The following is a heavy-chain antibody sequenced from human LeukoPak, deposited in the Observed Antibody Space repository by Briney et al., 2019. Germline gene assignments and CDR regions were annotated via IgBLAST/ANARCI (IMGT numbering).Heavy chain of an antibody. V-gene: IGHV4-4*09. Sequence: PETLSLTCTVSGGSISSYFWSCIRQPPGKGLEWIGYIYTSGSTNYNPSLKSRVTMSVDTSKNQFSLKLTSVTAADTAVYYCARPSSGSSYGTFDIWGQGTMVTVSS. CDR1: GGSISSYF. D-gene: IGHD1-26*01. J-gene: IGHJ3*02. CDR3: ARPSSGSSYGTFDI. CDR2: IYTSGST.